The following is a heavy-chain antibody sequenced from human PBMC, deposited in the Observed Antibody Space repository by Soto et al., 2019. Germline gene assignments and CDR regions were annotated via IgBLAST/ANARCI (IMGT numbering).Heavy chain of an antibody. D-gene: IGHD6-6*01. CDR2: ISGSGSST. CDR1: GFRFSSKA. CDR3: AKENGFQFVNFGASGFDY. V-gene: IGHV3-23*01. J-gene: IGHJ4*02. Sequence: EVQLLESGGGLVQPGGSLRLSCAASGFRFSSKAMSWVRQAPGKGLEWVSIISGSGSSTYYTDSLKGRFTLSRGNSKNMVYLEMNYLRAEDTAVYYCAKENGFQFVNFGASGFDYWGQGSLVSVSS.